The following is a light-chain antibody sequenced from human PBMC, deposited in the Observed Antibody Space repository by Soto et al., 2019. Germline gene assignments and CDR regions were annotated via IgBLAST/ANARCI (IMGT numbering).Light chain of an antibody. CDR3: SSYTSSSTRV. CDR1: SSDVGGYNY. J-gene: IGLJ3*02. V-gene: IGLV2-14*01. CDR2: EVS. Sequence: QSALTQPASVSGSPGQSITIXCTGTSSDVGGYNYVSWYQQHPGKAPKLMIYEVSNRPSGVSNRFSGSKSGNTASLTISGLQAEDEADYYCSSYTSSSTRVFGGGTKLTVL.